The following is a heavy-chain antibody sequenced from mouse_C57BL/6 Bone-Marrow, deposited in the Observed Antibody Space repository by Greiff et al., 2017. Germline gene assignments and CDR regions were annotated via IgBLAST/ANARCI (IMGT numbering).Heavy chain of an antibody. CDR3: AGGLSYWYFDV. V-gene: IGHV1-55*01. CDR1: GYTFPSYW. CDR2: IYPGSGST. D-gene: IGHD2-4*01. J-gene: IGHJ1*03. Sequence: QVQLQQPGAELVKPGASVKMSCTASGYTFPSYWLTWVKQRPGQGLEWIGDIYPGSGSTNYNEKFKSKATLTVDTSSSPAYMQLSSLTSEDSAVYYCAGGLSYWYFDVWGTGTTVTVSS.